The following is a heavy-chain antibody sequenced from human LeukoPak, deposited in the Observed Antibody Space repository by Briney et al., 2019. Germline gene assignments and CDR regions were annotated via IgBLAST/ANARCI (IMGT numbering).Heavy chain of an antibody. D-gene: IGHD3-10*01. J-gene: IGHJ5*01. V-gene: IGHV4-59*11. CDR3: ARLVWLGESPGSWFDS. CDR1: GGSITSHF. CDR2: IHYSGST. Sequence: SETLSLTCSVSGGSITSHFWSWIRQPPGKGLEWIGYIHYSGSTNYSPSLKSRVTISPDTSKNQLFLKLNSVTAADTAVYYCARLVWLGESPGSWFDSWGQGTLVTVSS.